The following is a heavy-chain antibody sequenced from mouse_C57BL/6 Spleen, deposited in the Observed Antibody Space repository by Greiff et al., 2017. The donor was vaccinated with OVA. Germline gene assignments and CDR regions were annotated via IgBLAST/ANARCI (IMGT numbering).Heavy chain of an antibody. J-gene: IGHJ1*03. CDR2: INPGSGGT. CDR3: TSSSYGEWYFDD. V-gene: IGHV1-54*01. D-gene: IGHD2-10*01. Sequence: VQLQQSGAELVRPGTSVKVSCTASGYAFTNYLIEWVKQRPGQGLEWIGVINPGSGGTNYNEKFKGKATLTADKSSSTAYMQLSRLTSEDSAVDFCTSSSYGEWYFDDWGKGTTVTVSS. CDR1: GYAFTNYL.